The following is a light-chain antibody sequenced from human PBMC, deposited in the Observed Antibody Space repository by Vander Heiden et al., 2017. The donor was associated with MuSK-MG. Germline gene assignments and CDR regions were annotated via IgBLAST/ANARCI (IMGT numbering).Light chain of an antibody. CDR1: QSVSSS. CDR2: GVS. J-gene: IGKJ2*01. V-gene: IGKV3D-15*01. CDR3: QQDDSWPDT. Sequence: EIVMTQSAATLSVFPGEGATLSCRASQSVSSSLAWYQQKPGQAPRLLIYGVSTRATGIPARFSGSGSGTEFTLTISSLQSEDFAVYYCQQDDSWPDTFGQGTKLEIK.